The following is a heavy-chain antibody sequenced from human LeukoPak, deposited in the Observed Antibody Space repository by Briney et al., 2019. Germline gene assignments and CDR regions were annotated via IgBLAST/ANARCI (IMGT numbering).Heavy chain of an antibody. CDR1: GFTFSDYY. CDR3: ARAHYYDILTGPYCFDY. Sequence: PGGSLRLSCAASGFTFSDYYMSWIRQAPGKGLEWVSYISSSGSTIYYADSVKGRFTISRDNAKNSLYLQMNSLRAEDTAVYYCARAHYYDILTGPYCFDYWDQGTLVTVSS. J-gene: IGHJ4*02. D-gene: IGHD3-9*01. V-gene: IGHV3-11*01. CDR2: ISSSGSTI.